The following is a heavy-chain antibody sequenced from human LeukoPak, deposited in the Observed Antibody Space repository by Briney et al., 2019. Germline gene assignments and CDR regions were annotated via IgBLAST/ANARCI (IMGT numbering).Heavy chain of an antibody. CDR1: GYTFTGYY. D-gene: IGHD1-26*01. J-gene: IGHJ4*02. CDR2: INPNSGGT. V-gene: IGHV1-2*02. CDR3: ARELDLSGSHGDVDY. Sequence: ASVKVSCKASGYTFTGYYMHWVRQAPGQGLEWMGWINPNSGGTNYAQKFQGRVTMTRDTSISTAYMELSRLRSDDTAVYYCARELDLSGSHGDVDYWGQGTLVTISS.